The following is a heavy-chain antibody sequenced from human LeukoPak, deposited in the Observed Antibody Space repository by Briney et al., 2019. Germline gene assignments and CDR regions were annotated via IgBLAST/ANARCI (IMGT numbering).Heavy chain of an antibody. D-gene: IGHD6-13*01. CDR1: GYSFTSYW. CDR2: IYPGDSDT. Sequence: GESLQISCKGSGYSFTSYWIGWVRQLPGKGLEWMGIIYPGDSDTRYSPSFQGQVTISADKSISTAYLQWSSLKASDTAMYYCARVGSSSWYYFDYWGQGTLVTVSS. J-gene: IGHJ4*02. V-gene: IGHV5-51*01. CDR3: ARVGSSSWYYFDY.